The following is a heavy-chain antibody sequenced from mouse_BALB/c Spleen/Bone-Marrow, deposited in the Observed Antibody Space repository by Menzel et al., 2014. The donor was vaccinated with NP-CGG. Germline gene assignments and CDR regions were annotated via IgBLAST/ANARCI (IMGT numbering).Heavy chain of an antibody. D-gene: IGHD5-1*01. CDR2: INPSNGGT. CDR1: GYIFTNYY. J-gene: IGHJ4*01. V-gene: IGHV1S81*02. Sequence: QVHVKQSGAELVKPGASVKLSCRASGYIFTNYYMYWVKQRPGQGLEWIGEINPSNGGTNFNEKFKSKATLTVDKSSSTAYMQLSSLTSEDSAVYYCTRLPHWGQGTSVTVSS. CDR3: TRLPH.